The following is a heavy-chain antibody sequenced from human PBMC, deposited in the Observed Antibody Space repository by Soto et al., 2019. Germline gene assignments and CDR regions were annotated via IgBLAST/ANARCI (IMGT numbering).Heavy chain of an antibody. V-gene: IGHV1-69*02. D-gene: IGHD3-10*01. CDR3: AQMWFGELWHGMDV. J-gene: IGHJ6*02. CDR1: GGDFLRYT. CDR2: IIPILDVA. Sequence: QLVQSGAEVKKPGSSVKVSCKASGGDFLRYTISWVRQAPGQGPEWMVTIIPILDVAKNAQKCQGRFALTADKATSTVYMELRSLRSDDTAVYYCAQMWFGELWHGMDVWGQGTTITVSS.